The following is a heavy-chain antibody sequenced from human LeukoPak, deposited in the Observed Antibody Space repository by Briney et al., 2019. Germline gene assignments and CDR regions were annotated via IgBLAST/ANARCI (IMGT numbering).Heavy chain of an antibody. CDR3: ARDLSAQAARRAPFDY. CDR1: GFTFSSYS. D-gene: IGHD6-6*01. J-gene: IGHJ4*02. CDR2: ISSSSSTI. V-gene: IGHV3-48*01. Sequence: PGGSLRLSCAASGFTFSSYSMNWVRQAPGKGLEWVSYISSSSSTIYYADSVKGRFTISRDNAKNSLYLQMNSLRAEDTAVYYCARDLSAQAARRAPFDYWGQGTLVTVSS.